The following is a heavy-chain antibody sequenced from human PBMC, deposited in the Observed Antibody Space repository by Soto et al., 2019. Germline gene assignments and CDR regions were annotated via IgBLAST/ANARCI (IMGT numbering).Heavy chain of an antibody. J-gene: IGHJ6*02. Sequence: SVKVSCQASGGTFSSYTIRRVRQAPGQGVEWMGGIIPIFGTANYAQKFQGRVTITADKSTSTAYMELSSLRSEDTAVYYCARGAKGYNWNDISGMDVWGQGTTVTVSS. V-gene: IGHV1-69*06. CDR3: ARGAKGYNWNDISGMDV. CDR2: IIPIFGTA. D-gene: IGHD1-20*01. CDR1: GGTFSSYT.